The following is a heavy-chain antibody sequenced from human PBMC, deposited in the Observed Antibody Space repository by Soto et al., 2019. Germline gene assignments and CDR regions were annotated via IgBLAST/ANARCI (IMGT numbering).Heavy chain of an antibody. V-gene: IGHV1-69*02. D-gene: IGHD2-15*01. Sequence: QVQLVQSGAEVKKPGSSVKVSCKASGGTFSSYTISWVRQAPGQGLEWMGRIIPILGIANYAQKFQGRVTITADKSTSTAYLGLSSTRSEDTAVYYCATYCSGGSCYRIHYYYYGMDVWGQGTTVTVSS. CDR1: GGTFSSYT. CDR3: ATYCSGGSCYRIHYYYYGMDV. CDR2: IIPILGIA. J-gene: IGHJ6*02.